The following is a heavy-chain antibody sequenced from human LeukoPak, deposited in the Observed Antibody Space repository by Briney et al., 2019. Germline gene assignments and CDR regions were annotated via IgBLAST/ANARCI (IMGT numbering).Heavy chain of an antibody. J-gene: IGHJ4*02. CDR1: GFMFSTYA. CDR2: MSGHGGTT. V-gene: IGHV3-23*01. Sequence: GGSLRLSCAASGFMFSTYAMSWVRQAPGKGLEWVSGMSGHGGTTYYAGSVKGRFTISRDNSKNTLYLQMDSLRAEDTAVYYCARSAGGDWGQGTLVTVSS. D-gene: IGHD3-10*01. CDR3: ARSAGGD.